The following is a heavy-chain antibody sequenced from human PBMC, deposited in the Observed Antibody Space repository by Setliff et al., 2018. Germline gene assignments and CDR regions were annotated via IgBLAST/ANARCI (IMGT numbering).Heavy chain of an antibody. V-gene: IGHV4-39*01. J-gene: IGHJ4*02. Sequence: KPSETLSLTCSVSGGSISSGSYYWGWIRQSPGKGLEWIGSMYYSGGTYYNPSLKGRVTLSVDTTKNQFSLKLTSMTAADTAVYFCARHLLVQGTYHFDYWGQGSPVTVSS. CDR2: MYYSGGT. CDR3: ARHLLVQGTYHFDY. CDR1: GGSISSGSYY. D-gene: IGHD3-10*01.